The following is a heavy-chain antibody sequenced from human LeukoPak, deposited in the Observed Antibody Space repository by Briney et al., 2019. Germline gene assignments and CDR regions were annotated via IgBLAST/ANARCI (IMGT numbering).Heavy chain of an antibody. V-gene: IGHV3-33*01. CDR1: GFTFSSYG. CDR3: ARERYYYDSSGYYYYYYGMDV. J-gene: IGHJ6*02. D-gene: IGHD3-22*01. Sequence: GGSLRLSCAASGFTFSSYGMHWVRQASGKGLEWVAVIWYDGSNKYYADSVKGRFTISRDNSKNTLYLQMNSLRAEDTAVYYCARERYYYDSSGYYYYYYGMDVWGQGTTVTVSS. CDR2: IWYDGSNK.